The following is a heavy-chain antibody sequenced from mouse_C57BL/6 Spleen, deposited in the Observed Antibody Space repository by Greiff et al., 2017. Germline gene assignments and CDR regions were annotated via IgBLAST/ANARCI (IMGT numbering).Heavy chain of an antibody. Sequence: EVKLMESGGGLVQPGGSLSLSCAASGFTFTDYYMSWVRQPPGKALEWLGFIRNKANGYTTEYSASVKGRFTISRDNSQSILYLQMNALRAEDSATYYCARYQYYGSSYDYFDYWGQGTTLTVSS. CDR2: IRNKANGYTT. CDR3: ARYQYYGSSYDYFDY. D-gene: IGHD1-1*01. CDR1: GFTFTDYY. J-gene: IGHJ2*01. V-gene: IGHV7-3*01.